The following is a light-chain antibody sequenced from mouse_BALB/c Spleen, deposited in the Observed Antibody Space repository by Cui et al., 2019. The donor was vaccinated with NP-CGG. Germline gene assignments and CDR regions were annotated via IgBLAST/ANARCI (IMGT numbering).Light chain of an antibody. CDR2: GIN. CDR1: TGAVTTSNY. Sequence: AVLTQVSALTTSPGETVTLTCRSSTGAVTTSNYANWVQEKPDHLFTGLIGGINNRAPGVPAKFSGSLIGDKAALTITGAQTEDEAIYFCALWYSNHWVFGGGTKLTVL. V-gene: IGLV1*01. J-gene: IGLJ1*01. CDR3: ALWYSNHWV.